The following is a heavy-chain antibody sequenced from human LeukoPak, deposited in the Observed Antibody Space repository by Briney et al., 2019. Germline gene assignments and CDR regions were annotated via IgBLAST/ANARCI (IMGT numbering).Heavy chain of an antibody. CDR1: GGSISSYY. J-gene: IGHJ4*02. CDR2: IYYSGST. Sequence: SETPSLTCTVSGGSISSYYWSWIRQPPGKGLEWIGYIYYSGSTNYNTSLKSRVTISVDTSKNQFSLKLSSVTAADTAVYYCARHGRVGYRYGYDYWGQGTPASVSS. V-gene: IGHV4-59*08. D-gene: IGHD5-18*01. CDR3: ARHGRVGYRYGYDY.